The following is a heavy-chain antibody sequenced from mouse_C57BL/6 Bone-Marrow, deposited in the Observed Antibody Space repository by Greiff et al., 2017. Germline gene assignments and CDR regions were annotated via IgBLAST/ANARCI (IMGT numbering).Heavy chain of an antibody. CDR3: ARWPYYGSSGWYFDV. CDR1: GYAFSSSW. J-gene: IGHJ1*03. V-gene: IGHV1-82*01. D-gene: IGHD1-1*01. CDR2: IYPGDGDT. Sequence: QVQLQQSGPELVKPGASVKISCKASGYAFSSSWMNWVKQRPGKGLEWIGRIYPGDGDTNYNGKFKGKATLTADKSSSTAYMQLSSLTSEDSAVYFCARWPYYGSSGWYFDVWGTGTTVTVAS.